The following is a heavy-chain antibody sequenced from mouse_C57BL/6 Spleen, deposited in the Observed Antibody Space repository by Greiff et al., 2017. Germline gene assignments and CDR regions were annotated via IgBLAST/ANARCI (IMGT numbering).Heavy chain of an antibody. Sequence: VKLVESGEGLVKPGGSLKLSCAASGFTFSSYAMSWVRQTPEKRLEWVAYISSGGDYIYYADTVKGRFTISRDNARNTLYLQMSSLKSEDTAMYYCTRGGSSYEKFAYWGQGTLVTVSA. J-gene: IGHJ3*01. D-gene: IGHD1-1*01. CDR3: TRGGSSYEKFAY. CDR1: GFTFSSYA. CDR2: ISSGGDYI. V-gene: IGHV5-9-1*02.